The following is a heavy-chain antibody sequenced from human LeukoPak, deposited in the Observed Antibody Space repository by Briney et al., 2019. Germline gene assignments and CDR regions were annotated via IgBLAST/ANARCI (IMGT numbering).Heavy chain of an antibody. CDR3: ARDAPPRGSGSYSSN. CDR1: GFTFSTYS. D-gene: IGHD3-10*01. J-gene: IGHJ4*02. V-gene: IGHV3-48*02. Sequence: KTGGSLRLSCAASGFTFSTYSMNWVRQAPGKGLEWVSYISSSSSTIYYADSVKGRFTISRDNAKNSLYLQMDSLRDEDTAVYYCARDAPPRGSGSYSSNWGQGTPVTVSS. CDR2: ISSSSSTI.